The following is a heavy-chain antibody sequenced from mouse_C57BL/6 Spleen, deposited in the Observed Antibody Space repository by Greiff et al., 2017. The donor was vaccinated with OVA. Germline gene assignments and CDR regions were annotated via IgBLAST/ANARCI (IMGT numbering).Heavy chain of an antibody. Sequence: EVQLVESGGDLVKPGGSLKLSCAASGFTFSSYGMSWVRQTPDKRLEWVATISSGGSYTYYPDSVKGRFTISRDNAKNTLYLQMSSLKSEDTAMYYCARQEGGLRHLGYWGQGTTLTVSS. CDR1: GFTFSSYG. J-gene: IGHJ2*01. D-gene: IGHD2-12*01. CDR2: ISSGGSYT. V-gene: IGHV5-6*01. CDR3: ARQEGGLRHLGY.